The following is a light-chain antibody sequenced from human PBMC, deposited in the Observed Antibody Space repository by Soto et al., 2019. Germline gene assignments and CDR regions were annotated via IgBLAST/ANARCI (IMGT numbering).Light chain of an antibody. Sequence: DIQMTQSPSSLSASVGDRVTITCRASRSISTHLNWYQQRPGKAPHLLIFAASTLHSGVPPRFSGSGAGTDFTLTISSLQPEDLATYYCQHTYSTPRTFDQGTKVDIK. CDR2: AAS. J-gene: IGKJ1*01. CDR3: QHTYSTPRT. CDR1: RSISTH. V-gene: IGKV1-39*01.